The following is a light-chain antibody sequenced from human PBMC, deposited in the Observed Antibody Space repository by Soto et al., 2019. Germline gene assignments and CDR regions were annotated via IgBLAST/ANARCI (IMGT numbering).Light chain of an antibody. CDR3: MQGTHWLIT. CDR1: QSLVHSDGIAY. J-gene: IGKJ5*01. V-gene: IGKV2-30*02. CDR2: KVS. Sequence: DVVRTQSPLYLPVTLGQPASISCRSNQSLVHSDGIAYFSWFQQRPGRSPRSLIYKVSNRDSGVPARFSGSGSGTDFALKISRVEAEEVGVYYCMQGTHWLITFGQGTRLEIK.